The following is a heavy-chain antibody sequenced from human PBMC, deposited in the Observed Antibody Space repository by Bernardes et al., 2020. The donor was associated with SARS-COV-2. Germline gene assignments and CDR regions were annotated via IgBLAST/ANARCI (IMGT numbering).Heavy chain of an antibody. Sequence: GGSLRLSCAASGFAFKNAWMNWVRQAPGKGLEWVGRIKSNTYGGTTDYAAPVTGRFIISRDDSTNTLYLQLNSLKTEDTAMYYCTTKWGMGEGPTWYYFDHWGHGALVTVSS. J-gene: IGHJ4*01. CDR1: GFAFKNAW. CDR2: IKSNTYGGTT. V-gene: IGHV3-15*01. CDR3: TTKWGMGEGPTWYYFDH. D-gene: IGHD2-8*02.